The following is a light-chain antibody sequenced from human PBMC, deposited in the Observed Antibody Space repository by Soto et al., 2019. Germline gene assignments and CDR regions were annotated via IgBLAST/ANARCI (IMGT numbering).Light chain of an antibody. CDR3: QQYNNWPQWT. V-gene: IGKV3-20*01. Sequence: EIVLTQSPGTLSLSPGERATLSCRASQSVSSSYLAWYQQKPGQAPRLLIYGASSRATGIPDRFSGSGSGTEFTLSISSLQSQDGAVYYCQQYNNWPQWTLGQGTK. CDR1: QSVSSSY. J-gene: IGKJ1*01. CDR2: GAS.